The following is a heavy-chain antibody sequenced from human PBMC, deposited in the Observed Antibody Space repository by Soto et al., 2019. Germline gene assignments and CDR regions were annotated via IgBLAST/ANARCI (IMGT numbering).Heavy chain of an antibody. V-gene: IGHV3-23*01. CDR2: ISGSGGST. CDR3: AKGYCGGDCYSGALYYFDY. J-gene: IGHJ4*02. CDR1: GFTFSSYA. D-gene: IGHD2-21*02. Sequence: EVPLLESGGGLVQPGGSLRLSCAASGFTFSSYAMSWVRQAPGKGLEWVSAISGSGGSTYYADSVKGRFTISRDNSKNTLYLQMNSLRAEDTAVYYCAKGYCGGDCYSGALYYFDYWGQGTLVTVSS.